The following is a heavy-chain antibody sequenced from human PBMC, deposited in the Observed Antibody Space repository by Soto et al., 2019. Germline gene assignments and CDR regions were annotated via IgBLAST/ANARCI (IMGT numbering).Heavy chain of an antibody. CDR1: GGFVSSGSYY. Sequence: QVQLQQWGAGLLKPSETLSLTCAVYGGFVSSGSYYWSWIRQPPGKGLEWIGEMSHSGGTHFNASLKRRLTIAVDTSKNQFSLKMSSVTAADTALYYCARVERGTATTVVDAFDIWGPGTMVTVSS. CDR3: ARVERGTATTVVDAFDI. J-gene: IGHJ3*02. V-gene: IGHV4-34*01. D-gene: IGHD1-1*01. CDR2: MSHSGGT.